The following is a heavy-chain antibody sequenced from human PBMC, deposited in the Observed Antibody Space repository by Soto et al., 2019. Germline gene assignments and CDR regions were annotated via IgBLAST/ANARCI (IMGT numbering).Heavy chain of an antibody. CDR1: GFTFSSYS. V-gene: IGHV3-21*01. J-gene: IGHJ4*02. CDR2: ISSSSSYI. D-gene: IGHD1-26*01. CDR3: ARDLVGATPGSGYLDY. Sequence: GGSLRLSCAASGFTFSSYSMNWVRQAPGKGLEWVSSISSSSSYIYYADSVKGRFTISRDNAKNSLYLQMNSLRAEDTAVYYCARDLVGATPGSGYLDYWGQGTLVTVSS.